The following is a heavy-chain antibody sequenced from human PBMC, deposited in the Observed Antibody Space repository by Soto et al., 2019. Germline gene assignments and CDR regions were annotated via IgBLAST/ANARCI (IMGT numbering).Heavy chain of an antibody. V-gene: IGHV3-13*01. Sequence: GGAPRLSCAASGFTISSYDIHWGRQAAGKGLEWVSVINIAGDTYYSGSVKGRFTISRGNAKNSLNLQMSTLRAEDTAVYYCARDRDNSGWSDWGQGTLVTVSS. CDR3: ARDRDNSGWSD. CDR2: INIAGDT. D-gene: IGHD6-19*01. CDR1: GFTISSYD. J-gene: IGHJ4*02.